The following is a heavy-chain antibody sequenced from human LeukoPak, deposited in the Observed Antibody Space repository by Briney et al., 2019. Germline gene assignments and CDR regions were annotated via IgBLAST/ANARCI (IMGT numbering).Heavy chain of an antibody. CDR3: AKGVRGVIAYYFDY. V-gene: IGHV3-30*18. J-gene: IGHJ4*02. Sequence: GGSLRLSCAASGFTFSSYVMHWVRQAPGKGLEWVAVISSDGSDKYYADSGKGRFTISRDNPKNQLYLQMNSLRAEDTAVYYCAKGVRGVIAYYFDYWGQGTLVTVSS. CDR2: ISSDGSDK. CDR1: GFTFSSYV. D-gene: IGHD3-10*01.